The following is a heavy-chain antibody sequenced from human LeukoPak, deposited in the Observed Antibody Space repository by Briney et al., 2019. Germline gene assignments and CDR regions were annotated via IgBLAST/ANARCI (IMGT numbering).Heavy chain of an antibody. CDR1: GFTFSSYA. J-gene: IGHJ4*02. Sequence: GGSLRLSCAASGFTFSSYAMHWVRQAPGKGLEWVAVISYDGSNKYYADSVKGRFTISRDNSKNTLYLQMNSLRAEDTAVYYCARDLRVRGRFDYWGQGTLVTVSS. CDR3: ARDLRVRGRFDY. D-gene: IGHD3-10*01. V-gene: IGHV3-30-3*01. CDR2: ISYDGSNK.